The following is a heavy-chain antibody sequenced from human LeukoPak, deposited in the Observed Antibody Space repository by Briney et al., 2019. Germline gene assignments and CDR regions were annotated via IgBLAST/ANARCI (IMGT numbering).Heavy chain of an antibody. D-gene: IGHD3-3*01. CDR1: GFTVSSNY. CDR3: ARASSLFWSGYYIDH. Sequence: GGSLRLSCAASGFTVSSNYMSWVRQAPGKGLEWVANIKQDGSEKYYVDSVKGRFTISRDNAKNSLYLQMNSLRAVDTAVYYCARASSLFWSGYYIDHWGQGTLVTVSS. V-gene: IGHV3-7*01. CDR2: IKQDGSEK. J-gene: IGHJ4*02.